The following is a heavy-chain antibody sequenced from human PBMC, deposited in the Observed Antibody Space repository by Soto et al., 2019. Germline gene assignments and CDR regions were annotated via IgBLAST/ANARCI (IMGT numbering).Heavy chain of an antibody. V-gene: IGHV3-74*01. CDR2: INMDGSVT. D-gene: IGHD2-8*02. J-gene: IGHJ4*02. Sequence: EVQLVESGGGLVQPGGSLRLSCVASGFTFSSDWMHWVRQCAGKGLVWVSRINMDGSVTNYADSVKGRFTISRDNAKNTVYLQMNSLRFEDTAVYYCARGPRGVYGNDYWGQGALVTVSS. CDR3: ARGPRGVYGNDY. CDR1: GFTFSSDW.